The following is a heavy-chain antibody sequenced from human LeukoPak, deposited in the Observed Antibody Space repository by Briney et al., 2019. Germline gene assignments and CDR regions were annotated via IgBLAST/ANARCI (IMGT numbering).Heavy chain of an antibody. CDR3: ARLQMAINNWFDP. D-gene: IGHD5-24*01. CDR2: IYYSGST. J-gene: IGHJ5*02. Sequence: PGGSLRLSCAASGFTFSSYSMNWVRQAPGKGLEWIGYIYYSGSTNYNPSLKSRVTISVDTSKNQFSLKLSSVTAADTAVYYCARLQMAINNWFDPWGQGTLVTVSS. V-gene: IGHV4-59*01. CDR1: GFTFSSYS.